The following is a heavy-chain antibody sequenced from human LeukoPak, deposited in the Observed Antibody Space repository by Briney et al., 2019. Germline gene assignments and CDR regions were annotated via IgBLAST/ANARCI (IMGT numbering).Heavy chain of an antibody. V-gene: IGHV4-4*07. J-gene: IGHJ4*02. D-gene: IGHD2-2*01. CDR2: ISTSGST. CDR3: ARDLGGHCSSTSCYGEYYFDY. CDR1: GGSISSYY. Sequence: SETLSLTCTVSGGSISSYYWSWIRQPAGKGLEWIGRISTSGSTNYNPSLKSRVTMSVDMSKNQFSLKLSSVTAADTAVYYCARDLGGHCSSTSCYGEYYFDYWGQGTLVTVSS.